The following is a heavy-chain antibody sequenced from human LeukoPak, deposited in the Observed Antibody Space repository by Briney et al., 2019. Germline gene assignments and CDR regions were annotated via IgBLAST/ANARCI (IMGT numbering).Heavy chain of an antibody. J-gene: IGHJ3*02. CDR2: ISYDGSNK. V-gene: IGHV3-30*03. CDR3: ARERPAAASAFEI. Sequence: GGSLRLSCAASGFIFSSYGMHWVRQAPGKGLEWVAVISYDGSNKYYADSVKGRFTISRDNSKNTLYLQMNSLRAEDAALYYCARERPAAASAFEIWGQGTMVTVSS. D-gene: IGHD6-13*01. CDR1: GFIFSSYG.